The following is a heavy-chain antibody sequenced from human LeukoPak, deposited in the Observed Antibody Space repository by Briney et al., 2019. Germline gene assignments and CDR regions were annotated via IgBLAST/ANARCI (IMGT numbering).Heavy chain of an antibody. D-gene: IGHD1-1*01. V-gene: IGHV1-46*01. CDR3: ARRNNWYFFDY. J-gene: IGHJ4*02. CDR2: INPTGDST. CDR1: GYTFTSYY. Sequence: ASVKVSCKASGYTFTSYYMHWVRQAPGQGLEWMGLINPTGDSTGYAQKFQGRVTMARDMSTSTDYLELSSLRSEDTAIYYCARRNNWYFFDYWGQGALVTVSS.